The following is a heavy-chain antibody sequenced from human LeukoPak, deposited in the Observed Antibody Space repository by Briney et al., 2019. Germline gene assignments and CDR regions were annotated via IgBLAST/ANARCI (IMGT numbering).Heavy chain of an antibody. Sequence: PSETLSLTCTVSGYSISSGYYWGWIRQPPGKGLEWIGSIYHSGSTYYNPSLKSRVTISVDTSKNQFSLKLSSVTAADTAVYYCARGVGYCSSTSCYCDYWGQGTLVTVSS. D-gene: IGHD2-2*01. CDR3: ARGVGYCSSTSCYCDY. J-gene: IGHJ4*02. CDR2: IYHSGST. CDR1: GYSISSGYY. V-gene: IGHV4-38-2*02.